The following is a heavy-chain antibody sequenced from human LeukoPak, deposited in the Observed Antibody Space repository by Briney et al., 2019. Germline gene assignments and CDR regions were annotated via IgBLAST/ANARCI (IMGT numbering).Heavy chain of an antibody. CDR2: IKEGGSDT. V-gene: IGHV3-7*05. CDR3: AREWWYLDY. CDR1: GFTFSTYA. J-gene: IGHJ4*02. Sequence: GGSLRLSCAASGFTFSTYAMTWVRQAPGRGLEWVARIKEGGSDTYYVDSVKGRFTISRDKAKKTVYLQMNSLRVEDTAVYYCAREWWYLDYWGQGTLVTVSS. D-gene: IGHD2-15*01.